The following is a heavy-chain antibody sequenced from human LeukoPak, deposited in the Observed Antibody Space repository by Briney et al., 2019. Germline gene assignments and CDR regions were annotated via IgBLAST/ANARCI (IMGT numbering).Heavy chain of an antibody. D-gene: IGHD3-3*01. CDR2: IYYSGNT. CDR3: ATWRIGYFDY. J-gene: IGHJ4*02. CDR1: DDSMSSYY. V-gene: IGHV4-59*01. Sequence: SETLSLTCTVSDDSMSSYYWSWLRQPPWKELEWIGYIYYSGNTNYNPSLKNRVTISVDTSKNQFSLRLRSVTAADAAVYYCATWRIGYFDYWGQGILVTVSS.